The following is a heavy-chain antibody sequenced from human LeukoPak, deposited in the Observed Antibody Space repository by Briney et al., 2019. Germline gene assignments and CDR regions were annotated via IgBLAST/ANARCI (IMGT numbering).Heavy chain of an antibody. CDR1: GFTFNNYG. Sequence: ASVKVSCKTSGFTFNNYGFSWVRQAPGQGLEWVGWISGYNGHTSYIPKIQGRVTMTTDTSTNTVYMEPRSLTSDDTAVYFCARDLHYYGSGARLGYWGQGALVTVSS. CDR2: ISGYNGHT. V-gene: IGHV1-18*01. J-gene: IGHJ4*02. D-gene: IGHD3-10*01. CDR3: ARDLHYYGSGARLGY.